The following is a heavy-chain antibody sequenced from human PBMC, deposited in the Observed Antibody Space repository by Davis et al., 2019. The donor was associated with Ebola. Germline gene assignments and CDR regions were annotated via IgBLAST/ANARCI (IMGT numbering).Heavy chain of an antibody. Sequence: AASVKVSCKASGGTFSSYAISWVRQAPGQGLEWVGSITTYNGNTYYAQKFQGRVTLTTDTSTSTAYMDVRSLRSDNSAVYYCARGSFGDYMFDHWGQGTLVTVSS. CDR2: ITTYNGNT. V-gene: IGHV1-18*01. CDR3: ARGSFGDYMFDH. J-gene: IGHJ4*02. CDR1: GGTFSSYA. D-gene: IGHD4-17*01.